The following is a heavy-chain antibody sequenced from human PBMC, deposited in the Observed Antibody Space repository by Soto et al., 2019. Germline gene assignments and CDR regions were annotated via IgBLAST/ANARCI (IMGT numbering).Heavy chain of an antibody. Sequence: QVQLVQSGAEVKKPGSSVKVSCKASGGTFSNYAITWVRQAPGQGLEWMGGIIPIFGTANYAQKFQGRVTITAGESTSTAYMELSSLRSEDTAVYYCARCLRVGASEMGYYYYGMYVWGQGTTVTVSS. D-gene: IGHD1-26*01. CDR2: IIPIFGTA. CDR3: ARCLRVGASEMGYYYYGMYV. J-gene: IGHJ6*02. CDR1: GGTFSNYA. V-gene: IGHV1-69*12.